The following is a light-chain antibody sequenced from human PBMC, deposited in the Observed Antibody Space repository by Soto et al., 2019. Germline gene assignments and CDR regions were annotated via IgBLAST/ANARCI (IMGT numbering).Light chain of an antibody. J-gene: IGKJ1*01. CDR2: DAS. V-gene: IGKV3-20*01. CDR1: QSVSSTY. Sequence: EVVLTQSPGTLSLSPGERAILSCRASQSVSSTYLAWYQQKPGQAPRLLIYDASNRATGIPARFSGSGSGTDFTLTISRLEPEDFALYYCQQYGSSRTFGQGTKVDI. CDR3: QQYGSSRT.